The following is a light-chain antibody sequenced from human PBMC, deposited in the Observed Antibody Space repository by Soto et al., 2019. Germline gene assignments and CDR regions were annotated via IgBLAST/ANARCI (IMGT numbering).Light chain of an antibody. CDR2: EVS. V-gene: IGLV2-18*02. CDR1: SSDVGNYNR. CDR3: SSYTSSSTYVV. J-gene: IGLJ2*01. Sequence: QSALTQPPSVSGSPGQSVTISCTGTSSDVGNYNRVSWYQQPPGTAPKLMIYEVSNRPSGVPDPFSGSKSGNTASLTISGLQAEDEADYYCSSYTSSSTYVVFGGGTKLTVL.